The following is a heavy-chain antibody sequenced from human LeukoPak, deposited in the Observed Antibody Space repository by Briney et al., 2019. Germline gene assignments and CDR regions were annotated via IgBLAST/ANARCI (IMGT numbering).Heavy chain of an antibody. V-gene: IGHV4-59*08. Sequence: KPSETLSLTCTVSGASISSYYWSWIRQPPGKGLEWIGYIYYSGSANYNPSLKSRVTISVDTSKNQFSLKLSSVTAADTAVYYCARLDVDATLFDYWGQGTLVTVSS. CDR2: IYYSGSA. CDR1: GASISSYY. CDR3: ARLDVDATLFDY. J-gene: IGHJ4*02. D-gene: IGHD5-12*01.